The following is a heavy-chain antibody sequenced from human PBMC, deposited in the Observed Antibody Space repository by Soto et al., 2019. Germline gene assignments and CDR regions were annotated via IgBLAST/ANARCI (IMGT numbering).Heavy chain of an antibody. CDR1: GASISSSY. J-gene: IGHJ3*01. D-gene: IGHD3-22*01. CDR3: ARGYYDSRGQSNTFDV. CDR2: VHYSGGT. V-gene: IGHV4-59*01. Sequence: PSETLSLTCTVSGASISSSYWSWIRQSPGKGLEWIGYVHYSGGTKDNPSLNGRVSLSIDTSKNQFSLKLSSVAAADTAVYYCARGYYDSRGQSNTFDVWGQGTVVTVSS.